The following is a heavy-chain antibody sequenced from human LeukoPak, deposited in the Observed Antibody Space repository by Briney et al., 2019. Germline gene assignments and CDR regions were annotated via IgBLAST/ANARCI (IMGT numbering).Heavy chain of an antibody. Sequence: GGSLRLSCAASGFTFSSYAMSWVRQAPGKGLEWVSAISGSGGSTYYADSVKGRFTISRDNAKNSLFLQLNSLRVEDTAIYYCAREYISGWFDYWGQGTLVTVSS. CDR1: GFTFSSYA. CDR3: AREYISGWFDY. CDR2: ISGSGGST. D-gene: IGHD6-19*01. J-gene: IGHJ4*02. V-gene: IGHV3-23*01.